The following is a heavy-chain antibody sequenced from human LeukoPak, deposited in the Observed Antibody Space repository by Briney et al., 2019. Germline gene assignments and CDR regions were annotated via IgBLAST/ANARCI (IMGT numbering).Heavy chain of an antibody. CDR1: GFTFSTYW. J-gene: IGHJ5*02. CDR2: IKQDASEQ. D-gene: IGHD4-23*01. Sequence: PGGSLRLSCAAFGFTFSTYWMSWVRQGPGKGLEWVANIKQDASEQYYVDSVKGRFAISRDNAKNSLFLQMNTLRVEDTAVYYCAKDSLLTVVSPVAASWGQGTLVTVSS. V-gene: IGHV3-7*01. CDR3: AKDSLLTVVSPVAAS.